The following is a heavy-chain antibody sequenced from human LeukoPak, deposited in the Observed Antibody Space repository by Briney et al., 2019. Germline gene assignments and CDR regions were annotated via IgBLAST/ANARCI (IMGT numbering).Heavy chain of an antibody. J-gene: IGHJ4*02. CDR2: ISSSSSYI. V-gene: IGHV3-21*01. D-gene: IGHD3-22*01. CDR1: GFTFGDYA. CDR3: ASIPRYYYDSSGSD. Sequence: GGSLRLSCTASGFTFGDYAMSWFRQAPGKGLEWVSSISSSSSYIYYADSVKGRFTISRDNAKNSLYLQMNSLRAEDTAVYYCASIPRYYYDSSGSDWGQGTLVTVSS.